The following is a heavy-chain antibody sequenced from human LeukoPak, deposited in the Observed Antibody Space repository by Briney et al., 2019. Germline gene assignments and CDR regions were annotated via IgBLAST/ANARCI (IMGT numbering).Heavy chain of an antibody. CDR2: IYYSGST. CDR3: ARDSYCGGDCYNEYFQH. Sequence: PSETLSLTCTVSGGSISSSSYYWSWIRQHPGKGLEWIGYIYYSGSTYYNPSLKSRVTISVDTSKNQFSLKLSSVTAADTAVYYCARDSYCGGDCYNEYFQHWGQGTLVTVSS. J-gene: IGHJ1*01. V-gene: IGHV4-31*03. D-gene: IGHD2-21*02. CDR1: GGSISSSSYY.